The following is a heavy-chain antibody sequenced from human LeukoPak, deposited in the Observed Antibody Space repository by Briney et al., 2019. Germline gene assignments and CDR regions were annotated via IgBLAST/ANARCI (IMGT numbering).Heavy chain of an antibody. CDR3: ARDKVYYYDSSGYSYYWYFDL. J-gene: IGHJ2*01. D-gene: IGHD3-22*01. Sequence: SETLSLTCAVYGGSFSGYYWSWIRQPPGKGLEWIGEINHSGSTNYNPSLKSRVTISVDTSKNQFSLKLSSVTAEDTAVYYCARDKVYYYDSSGYSYYWYFDLWGRGTLVTVSS. CDR2: INHSGST. V-gene: IGHV4-34*01. CDR1: GGSFSGYY.